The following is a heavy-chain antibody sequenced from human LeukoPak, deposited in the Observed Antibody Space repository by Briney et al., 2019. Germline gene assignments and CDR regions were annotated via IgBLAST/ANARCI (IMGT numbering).Heavy chain of an antibody. J-gene: IGHJ5*02. CDR3: ARTYSSSWYNWFDP. CDR2: IYYSGST. D-gene: IGHD6-13*01. Sequence: SETLSLTCTVSGGSISTYYWSWIRRPPGKGLEWIGYIYYSGSTNYNPSLKSRVTISVDTSKNQFSLELSSVTAADTAVYCCARTYSSSWYNWFDPWGQGTLVTVSS. CDR1: GGSISTYY. V-gene: IGHV4-59*01.